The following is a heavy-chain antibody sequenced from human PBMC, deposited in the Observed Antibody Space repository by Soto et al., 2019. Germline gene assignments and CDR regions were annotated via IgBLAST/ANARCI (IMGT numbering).Heavy chain of an antibody. CDR3: ARGDGYNRY. V-gene: IGHV3-74*01. Sequence: GGSLRLSCAASGFTFTGYWMHWVRQAAGKGLVWVSRINSDGGSTSYADSVKGRFTISRDNAKNTLYLQMNSLRAEDTAVYYCARGDGYNRYWGQGTLVTVSS. J-gene: IGHJ4*02. D-gene: IGHD2-21*01. CDR2: INSDGGST. CDR1: GFTFTGYW.